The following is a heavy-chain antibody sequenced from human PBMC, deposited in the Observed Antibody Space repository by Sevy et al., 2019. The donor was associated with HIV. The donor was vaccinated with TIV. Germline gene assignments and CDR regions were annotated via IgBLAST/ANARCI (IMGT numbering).Heavy chain of an antibody. CDR3: ARGDCSSTSCYHPYYYYGMDV. V-gene: IGHV1-3*01. D-gene: IGHD2-2*01. CDR1: GYTFTSYA. J-gene: IGHJ6*02. CDR2: INAGNGNT. Sequence: ASVKVSCKASGYTFTSYAMHWVRQAPGQRLEWMGWINAGNGNTKYSQKFQGRVTITRDTSASTDYMELSSLRSEDTAVYYCARGDCSSTSCYHPYYYYGMDVWGQGTTVTVSS.